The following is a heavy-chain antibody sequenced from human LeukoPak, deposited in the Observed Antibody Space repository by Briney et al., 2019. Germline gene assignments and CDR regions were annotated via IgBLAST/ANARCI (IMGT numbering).Heavy chain of an antibody. Sequence: ASVKVSCKASGYTFTGYYMHWVRQAPGQGLEWMGWINPNSGGTNYAQKFQGRVTMTRDTSISTAYMELSRLRSDDTAVYYCARPAAPVVVPAATIWFDPWGQGTLVAVSS. J-gene: IGHJ5*02. V-gene: IGHV1-2*02. D-gene: IGHD2-2*01. CDR1: GYTFTGYY. CDR2: INPNSGGT. CDR3: ARPAAPVVVPAATIWFDP.